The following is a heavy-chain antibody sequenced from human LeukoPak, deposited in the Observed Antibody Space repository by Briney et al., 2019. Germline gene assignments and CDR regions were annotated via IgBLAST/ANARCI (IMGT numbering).Heavy chain of an antibody. CDR3: AKGYKAYYFHDSGPPYI. D-gene: IGHD3-22*01. Sequence: PGGSLRLSCAASGFIFSRYAMTWVRQAPGKGLEWVSGIREGGGNTDYADSVKGRFTFSRDISKNTLILQMNSLRVEDTAVYYCAKGYKAYYFHDSGPPYIWGQGTMVTVSS. CDR2: IREGGGNT. CDR1: GFIFSRYA. J-gene: IGHJ3*02. V-gene: IGHV3-23*01.